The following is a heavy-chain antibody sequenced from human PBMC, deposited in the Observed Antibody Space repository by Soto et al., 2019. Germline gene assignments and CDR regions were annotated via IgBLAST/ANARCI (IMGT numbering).Heavy chain of an antibody. CDR1: GGSISSYY. Sequence: TVSGGSISSYYWSWIRQPPGKGLEWIGYIYNSGSTNYNPSLKRRVSISIDTSMNQFSLNLNSVTAADTAVYYCARAEFRSRSLHYYYGLDVWRQGTTVTVSS. D-gene: IGHD3-10*01. CDR2: IYNSGST. CDR3: ARAEFRSRSLHYYYGLDV. J-gene: IGHJ6*02. V-gene: IGHV4-59*01.